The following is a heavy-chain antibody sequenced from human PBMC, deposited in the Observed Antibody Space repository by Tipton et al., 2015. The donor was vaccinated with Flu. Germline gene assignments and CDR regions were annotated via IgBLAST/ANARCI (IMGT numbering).Heavy chain of an antibody. D-gene: IGHD2-2*01. Sequence: QLVQSGGGLVQPGGSLRLSCAASGFTFSSYSMNWVRQAPGKGLEWVSSISSSSSHIYYADSVKGRFTISRDNAKNSLYLQMNSLRAEDTAVYYCASIRTPYCSGTSCYSGNYWGQGTLVTVSS. J-gene: IGHJ4*02. CDR3: ASIRTPYCSGTSCYSGNY. CDR1: GFTFSSYS. V-gene: IGHV3-21*01. CDR2: ISSSSSHI.